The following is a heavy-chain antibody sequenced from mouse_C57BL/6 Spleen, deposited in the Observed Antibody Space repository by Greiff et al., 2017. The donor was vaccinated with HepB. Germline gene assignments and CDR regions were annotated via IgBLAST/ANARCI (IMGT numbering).Heavy chain of an antibody. CDR1: GYAFSSYW. V-gene: IGHV1-80*01. CDR3: ARSIVITTVVAKAMDY. CDR2: IYPGDGDT. D-gene: IGHD1-1*01. Sequence: VKLMESGAELVKPGASVKISCKASGYAFSSYWMNWVKQRPGKGLEWIGQIYPGDGDTNYNGKFKGKATLTADKSSSTAYMQLSSLTSEDSAVYFCARSIVITTVVAKAMDYWGQGTSVTVSS. J-gene: IGHJ4*01.